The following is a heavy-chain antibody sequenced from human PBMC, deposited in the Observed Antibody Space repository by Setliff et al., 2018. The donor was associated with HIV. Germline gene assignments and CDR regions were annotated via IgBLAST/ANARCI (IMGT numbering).Heavy chain of an antibody. CDR1: AYSFTSYW. Sequence: GESLKISCKGSAYSFTSYWIGWVRQMPGKGLEWMAFRRYDGSNLYYADSVKGRFTISRDSYKDTAYLQMNSLRAEDTAVYFCVKDVVEMATIADGYYLDNWGQGTQVTVSS. V-gene: IGHV3-30*02. CDR2: RRYDGSNL. D-gene: IGHD2-15*01. J-gene: IGHJ1*01. CDR3: VKDVVEMATIADGYYLDN.